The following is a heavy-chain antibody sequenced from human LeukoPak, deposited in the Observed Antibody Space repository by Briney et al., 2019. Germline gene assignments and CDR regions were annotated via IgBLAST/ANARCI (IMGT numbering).Heavy chain of an antibody. CDR1: GGSISSYY. J-gene: IGHJ4*02. D-gene: IGHD2-15*01. CDR3: ARAYCSGGSCYSFDY. Sequence: SETLSLTCTVSGGSISSYYWSWIRQPPGKGLEWIGYIYYSGSTNYNPSLKSRVTISVDTSKNQFSLKLSSVTAADTAVYYCARAYCSGGSCYSFDYWGQGTLVTVSS. V-gene: IGHV4-59*01. CDR2: IYYSGST.